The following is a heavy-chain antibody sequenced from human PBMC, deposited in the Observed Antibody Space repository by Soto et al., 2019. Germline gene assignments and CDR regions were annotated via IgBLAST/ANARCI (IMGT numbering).Heavy chain of an antibody. CDR1: GDSVSSNSAA. D-gene: IGHD2-21*02. CDR3: ARFRAKYQPSDSYPIHAFDI. CDR2: TYYRSKWYN. V-gene: IGHV6-1*01. J-gene: IGHJ3*02. Sequence: PSQTLPLTCAISGDSVSSNSAAWKWIRECPSRGLEWLGRTYYRSKWYNDYAVSVKSRITINPDTSKNQFSLQLNSVTPEDTAVYYCARFRAKYQPSDSYPIHAFDIRGQGTMVTVS.